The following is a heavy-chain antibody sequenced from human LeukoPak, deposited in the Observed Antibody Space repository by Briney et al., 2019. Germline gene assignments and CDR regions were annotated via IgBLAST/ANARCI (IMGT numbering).Heavy chain of an antibody. CDR3: ARDGPYDSSGYYSRGAFDI. CDR2: IYHSGST. Sequence: SGTLSLTCAVSGGSISSSNWWSWVRQPPGKGLEWIGEIYHSGSTNYNPSLKSRVTISVDTSKNQFSLKLSSVTAADTAVYYCARDGPYDSSGYYSRGAFDIWGQGTMVTVSS. CDR1: GGSISSSNW. V-gene: IGHV4-4*02. D-gene: IGHD3-22*01. J-gene: IGHJ3*02.